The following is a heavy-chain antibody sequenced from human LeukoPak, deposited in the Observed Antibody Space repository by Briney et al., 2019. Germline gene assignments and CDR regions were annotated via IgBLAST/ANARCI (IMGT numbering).Heavy chain of an antibody. Sequence: GGSLRLSCAASRFTFSSYAMNWVRQAPGKGLEWVSYISGSGSTIYYADSVKGRFTISRDNAKNSLYLQMNSLRAEDTAVYYCATYLYKSLDYWGQGTLVTVSS. CDR1: RFTFSSYA. CDR2: ISGSGSTI. D-gene: IGHD3-10*01. J-gene: IGHJ4*02. V-gene: IGHV3-48*03. CDR3: ATYLYKSLDY.